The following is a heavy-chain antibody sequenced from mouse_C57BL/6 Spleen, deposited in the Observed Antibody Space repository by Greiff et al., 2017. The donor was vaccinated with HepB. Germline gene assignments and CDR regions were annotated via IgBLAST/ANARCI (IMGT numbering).Heavy chain of an antibody. J-gene: IGHJ4*01. CDR3: ARYITTVVANAMDY. CDR1: GYTFTDYY. Sequence: VQLQQSGPVLVKPGASVKMSCKASGYTFTDYYMNWVKQSHGKSLEWIGVINPYNGGTSYNQKFKGKATLTVDKSSSTAYMELNSLTSEDSAVYYCARYITTVVANAMDYWGQGTSVTVSS. CDR2: INPYNGGT. V-gene: IGHV1-19*01. D-gene: IGHD1-1*01.